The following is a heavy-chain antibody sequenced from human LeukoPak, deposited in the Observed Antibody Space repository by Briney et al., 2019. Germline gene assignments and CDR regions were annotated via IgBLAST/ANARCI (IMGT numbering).Heavy chain of an antibody. V-gene: IGHV3-53*01. D-gene: IGHD6-13*01. CDR2: IYSGGST. Sequence: HPGGSLRLSCAASGFTVSSNYMSWVRQAPGKGLEWVSVIYSGGSTYYADSVKGRFTISRDNSKNTLYLQMNSLRAEDTAVYYCARDPSSAYYYYYCMDVWGKGTTVTVSS. CDR3: ARDPSSAYYYYYCMDV. J-gene: IGHJ6*04. CDR1: GFTVSSNY.